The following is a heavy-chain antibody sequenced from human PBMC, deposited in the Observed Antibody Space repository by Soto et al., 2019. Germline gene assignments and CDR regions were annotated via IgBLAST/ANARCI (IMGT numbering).Heavy chain of an antibody. CDR3: ARLHISRHRVDY. CDR1: GFSISSGYY. J-gene: IGHJ4*02. Sequence: PSETLSLTCAVSGFSISSGYYWAWMRQTPGQGLEWFGSISHSGSTYYNPSLRSRVTISVQTSKNEFSLELTSVTAADTAIYYWARLHISRHRVDYWGQRTLVIVS. CDR2: ISHSGST. V-gene: IGHV4-38-2*01. D-gene: IGHD2-21*01.